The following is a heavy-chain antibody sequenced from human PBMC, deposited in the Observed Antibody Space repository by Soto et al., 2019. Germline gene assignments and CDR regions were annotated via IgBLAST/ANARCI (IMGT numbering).Heavy chain of an antibody. CDR2: ISSSSSYI. Sequence: GESLRLSCAASGFTFSSYSMNWVRQAPGKGLEWVSSISSSSSYIYYADSVKGRFTISRDNAKNSLYLQMNSLRAEDTAVYYCERDFGSGDGFDYWGQGTLVTVSS. J-gene: IGHJ4*02. V-gene: IGHV3-21*01. CDR1: GFTFSSYS. D-gene: IGHD4-17*01. CDR3: ERDFGSGDGFDY.